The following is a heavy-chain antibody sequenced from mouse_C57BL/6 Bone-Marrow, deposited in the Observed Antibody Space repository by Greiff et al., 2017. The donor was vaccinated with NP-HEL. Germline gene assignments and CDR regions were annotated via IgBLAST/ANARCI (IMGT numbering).Heavy chain of an antibody. D-gene: IGHD2-3*01. Sequence: VQLQQPGAELVRPGSSVKLSCKASGYTFTSYWMDWVKQRPGQGLEWIGNIYPSDSETHYNQKFKDKATLTVDKSSSTAYMQLSSLTSEDSAVDYCARWDDGYYYFDYWGQGTTLTVSS. J-gene: IGHJ2*01. CDR1: GYTFTSYW. CDR3: ARWDDGYYYFDY. V-gene: IGHV1-61*01. CDR2: IYPSDSET.